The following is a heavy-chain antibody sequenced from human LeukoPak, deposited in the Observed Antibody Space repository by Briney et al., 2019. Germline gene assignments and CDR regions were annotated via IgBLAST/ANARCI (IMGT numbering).Heavy chain of an antibody. CDR2: FDPEDGEA. Sequence: ASVKVSCKVSGYTLTELSMHWVRQAPGKGLEWMGGFDPEDGEAIYAQKFQGRVTMTEDTSTDTACMELSSLRSEDTAVYYCATGLWLHPPKDPQFDYWGQGTLVTVSS. CDR1: GYTLTELS. CDR3: ATGLWLHPPKDPQFDY. J-gene: IGHJ4*02. V-gene: IGHV1-24*01. D-gene: IGHD5-18*01.